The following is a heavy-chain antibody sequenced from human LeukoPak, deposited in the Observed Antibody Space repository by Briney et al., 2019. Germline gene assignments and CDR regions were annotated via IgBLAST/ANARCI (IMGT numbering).Heavy chain of an antibody. CDR3: AKPNYYDSSGYYYSLDY. D-gene: IGHD3-22*01. V-gene: IGHV3-33*06. CDR2: IWYDGSNK. J-gene: IGHJ4*02. Sequence: GGSLRLSCAASGFTFSSYGMHRVRQAPGKGLEWVAVIWYDGSNKYYADSVKGRFTISRDNSKNTLYLQMNSLRAEDTAVYYCAKPNYYDSSGYYYSLDYWGQGTLVTVSS. CDR1: GFTFSSYG.